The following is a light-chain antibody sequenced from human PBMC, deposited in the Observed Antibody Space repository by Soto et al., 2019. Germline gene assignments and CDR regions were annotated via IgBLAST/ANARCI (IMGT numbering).Light chain of an antibody. Sequence: QSALTQPASVSGSPGQSITISCTGTSSDVGGYNYVSWYQQHPGKAPKLMIYEVSNRPSGVSNRFSGSKSGNTASLTISGLQASDEADYYSSSYTSSSTHWVFGGGTKLTVL. CDR1: SSDVGGYNY. CDR2: EVS. CDR3: SSYTSSSTHWV. J-gene: IGLJ3*02. V-gene: IGLV2-14*01.